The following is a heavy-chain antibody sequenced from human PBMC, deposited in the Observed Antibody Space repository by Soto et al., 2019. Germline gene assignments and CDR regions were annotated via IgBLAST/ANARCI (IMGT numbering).Heavy chain of an antibody. Sequence: PGGSLRLSCAASGFTFSSYGMHWVRQAPGKGLEWVAVIWYDGSNKYYADSVKGRFTISRDNAKNSLYLQMNSLRAEDTAVYYCARAQGGQWLPFDYWGQGTLVTVSS. V-gene: IGHV3-33*01. CDR3: ARAQGGQWLPFDY. CDR2: IWYDGSNK. CDR1: GFTFSSYG. J-gene: IGHJ4*02. D-gene: IGHD6-19*01.